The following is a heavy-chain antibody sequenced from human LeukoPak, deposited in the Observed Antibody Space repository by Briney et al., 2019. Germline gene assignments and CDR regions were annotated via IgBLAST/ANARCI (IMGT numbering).Heavy chain of an antibody. CDR1: GGTFSSYA. D-gene: IGHD6-19*01. CDR3: ARAVAGPYYYYGMDV. V-gene: IGHV1-69*13. Sequence: SVKVSCKASGGTFSSYAISWVRQAPGQGLEWMGGIIPIVGAANYAQKFQGRVTITADESTSTAYMELSSLRSEDTAVYYCARAVAGPYYYYGMDVWGKGTTVTVSS. J-gene: IGHJ6*04. CDR2: IIPIVGAA.